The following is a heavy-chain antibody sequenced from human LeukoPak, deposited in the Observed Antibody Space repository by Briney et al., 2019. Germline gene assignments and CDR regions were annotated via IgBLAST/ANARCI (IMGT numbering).Heavy chain of an antibody. CDR1: GFTFSSYE. J-gene: IGHJ4*02. Sequence: GGSLRLSCAASGFTFSSYEMNWVRQAPGKGLEWVSYISSSGSTKYYADSVKGRFTISRDNALNSLYLQMSSLRAEDTAVYYCAALRPRQQLVVDHWGQGTLVTVSS. D-gene: IGHD6-13*01. CDR2: ISSSGSTK. V-gene: IGHV3-48*03. CDR3: AALRPRQQLVVDH.